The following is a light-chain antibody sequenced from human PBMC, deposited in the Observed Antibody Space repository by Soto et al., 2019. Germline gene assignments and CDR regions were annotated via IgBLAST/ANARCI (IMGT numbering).Light chain of an antibody. CDR3: CSCAGASTGVVRV. V-gene: IGLV2-11*01. J-gene: IGLJ3*02. CDR2: DVN. CDR1: SSDVGAYNY. Sequence: QSALTQPRSVSGSPGHSVTISCTGTSSDVGAYNYVSWYQQHPGQAPKLMIYDVNRRPSGVPDRFSGSKSGNTASLTISGLQAEDEADYYCCSCAGASTGVVRVFGGGTKLTVL.